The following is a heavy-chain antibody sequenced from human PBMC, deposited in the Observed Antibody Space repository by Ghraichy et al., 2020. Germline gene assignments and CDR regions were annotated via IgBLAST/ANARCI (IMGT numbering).Heavy chain of an antibody. D-gene: IGHD6-13*01. J-gene: IGHJ4*02. CDR1: GGSFSGYY. CDR3: ARGLPSDSSSSSFDY. CDR2: INHSGST. Sequence: SETLSLTCAVYGGSFSGYYWSWIRQPPGKGLEWIGEINHSGSTNYNPSLKSRVTISVDTSKNQFSLKPSSVTAADTAVYYCARGLPSDSSSSSFDYWGQGTLVTVSS. V-gene: IGHV4-34*01.